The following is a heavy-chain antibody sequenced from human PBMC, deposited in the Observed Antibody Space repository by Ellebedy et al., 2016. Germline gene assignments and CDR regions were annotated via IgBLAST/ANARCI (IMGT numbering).Heavy chain of an antibody. CDR1: GFTFSSYG. Sequence: GGSLRLXCAASGFTFSSYGMHWVRQAPGKGLEWVAVISYDGSNKYYADSVKGRFTISRDNSKNTLYLQMNSLRAEDTAVYYCAKMAMPDYWGQGTLVTVSS. CDR3: AKMAMPDY. J-gene: IGHJ4*02. V-gene: IGHV3-30*18. CDR2: ISYDGSNK. D-gene: IGHD2-2*01.